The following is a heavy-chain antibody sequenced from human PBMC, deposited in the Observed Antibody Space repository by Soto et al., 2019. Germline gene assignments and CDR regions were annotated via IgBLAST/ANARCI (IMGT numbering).Heavy chain of an antibody. CDR1: GYTFTSYA. CDR3: ATPRDLSYYYDSSGYYPRRNYYYYYGMDV. J-gene: IGHJ6*02. D-gene: IGHD3-22*01. CDR2: INAGNGNT. V-gene: IGHV1-3*01. Sequence: ASVKVSCKASGYTFTSYAMHWVRQAPGQRLEWMGWINAGNGNTKYSQKFQGRVTITRDTSASTAYMELSSLRSEDTAVYYCATPRDLSYYYDSSGYYPRRNYYYYYGMDVWGQGTTVT.